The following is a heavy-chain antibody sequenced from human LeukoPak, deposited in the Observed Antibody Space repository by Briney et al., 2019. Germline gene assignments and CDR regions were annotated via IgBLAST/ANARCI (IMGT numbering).Heavy chain of an antibody. Sequence: GGSLRLSCAASGFTFSTYNMNWVRQAPGKGLEWVSSISGSSSYIYYADSVKGRFFVSRDNAKNSLYLQMNSLRAEDTAVYYCARGRTMAPMLDAFGIWGQGTMVTVSS. CDR1: GFTFSTYN. CDR2: ISGSSSYI. J-gene: IGHJ3*02. D-gene: IGHD4/OR15-4a*01. CDR3: ARGRTMAPMLDAFGI. V-gene: IGHV3-21*01.